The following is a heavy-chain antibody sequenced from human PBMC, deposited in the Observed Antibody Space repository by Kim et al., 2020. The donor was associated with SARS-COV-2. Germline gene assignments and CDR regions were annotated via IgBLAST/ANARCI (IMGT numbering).Heavy chain of an antibody. Sequence: SQTLSLTCAISGDSISSNSAAWNWIRQSPSRGLEWLGRTYFRSKWFNDYAISVKSRITIDPDTSKNQFSLHLNSVSPEDTAVYFCSRGSIWYRNYYYGMDVWGQGTTVTVSS. CDR2: TYFRSKWFN. D-gene: IGHD6-13*01. J-gene: IGHJ6*02. CDR3: SRGSIWYRNYYYGMDV. V-gene: IGHV6-1*01. CDR1: GDSISSNSAA.